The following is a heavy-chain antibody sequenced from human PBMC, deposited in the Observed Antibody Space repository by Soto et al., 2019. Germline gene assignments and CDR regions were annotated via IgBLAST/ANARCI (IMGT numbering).Heavy chain of an antibody. CDR3: TPDSAFGSVVVAFHL. Sequence: EVQMVESGGGLVKPGGSLRLSCAASGFSFSEAWMNWVRQAPGKGLEWVGRIKSKAAGEAIEYAAPVKGRFTISRDNKKDTLYLQINGLKANDTAVYYSTPDSAFGSVVVAFHLWGLGPLFTVSS. CDR2: IKSKAAGEAI. V-gene: IGHV3-15*07. CDR1: GFSFSEAW. J-gene: IGHJ3*01. D-gene: IGHD2-21*01.